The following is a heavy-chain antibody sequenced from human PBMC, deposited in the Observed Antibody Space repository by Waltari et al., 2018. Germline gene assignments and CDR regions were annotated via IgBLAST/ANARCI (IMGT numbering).Heavy chain of an antibody. Sequence: EVHLTGAGGILVQPGGSQRLPSDGSGVRVRAHWLHWVRQVPGEGLVWVSRINGDGSSIRYSDSVKGRFTSSRDNTRNTLYLQMNSLRVEDTAVYYCARKGGRGYTYGPFYYDSWGQGTQVTVSS. D-gene: IGHD5-18*01. V-gene: IGHV3-74*01. J-gene: IGHJ4*02. CDR1: GVRVRAHW. CDR3: ARKGGRGYTYGPFYYDS. CDR2: INGDGSSI.